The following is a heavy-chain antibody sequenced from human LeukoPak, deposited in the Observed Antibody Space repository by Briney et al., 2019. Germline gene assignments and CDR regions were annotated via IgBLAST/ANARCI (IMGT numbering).Heavy chain of an antibody. CDR3: ARDLAGATEGGGFDY. D-gene: IGHD1-26*01. CDR2: IYSGGST. J-gene: IGHJ4*02. V-gene: IGHV3-66*01. Sequence: PGGSLRLSCAASGFTVSSNHMSWVRQAPGKGLEWVSVIYSGGSTYYADSVKGRFTISRDNSKNTLYLQMNSLRAEDTAVYYCARDLAGATEGGGFDYWGQGTLVTVSS. CDR1: GFTVSSNH.